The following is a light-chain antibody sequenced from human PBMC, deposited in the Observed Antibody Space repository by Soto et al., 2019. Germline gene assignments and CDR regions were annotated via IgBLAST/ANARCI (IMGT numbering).Light chain of an antibody. Sequence: EIVMTQSPATLSVSPGERATLSFRASQSVSSNLAWYQQQPGQAPRLLIYGASTRATGIPARFSGSGSGTDFTLTISRLEPEDFAVYYCQQYGSSPRTFGQGTKVDIK. CDR2: GAS. CDR1: QSVSSN. CDR3: QQYGSSPRT. V-gene: IGKV3-15*01. J-gene: IGKJ1*01.